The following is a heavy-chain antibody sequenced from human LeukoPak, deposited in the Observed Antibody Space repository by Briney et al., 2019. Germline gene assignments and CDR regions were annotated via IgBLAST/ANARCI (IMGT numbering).Heavy chain of an antibody. CDR3: AREATTLPLKYCSSTSCYQGGFDY. CDR1: GYTFTGYY. V-gene: IGHV1-2*02. D-gene: IGHD2-2*01. J-gene: IGHJ4*02. CDR2: INPNSGGT. Sequence: ASVKVSCKASGYTFTGYYMHWVRQAPGQGLEWMGWINPNSGGTNYAQKFQGRVTMTGDTSISTAYMELSRLRSDDTAVYYCAREATTLPLKYCSSTSCYQGGFDYWGQGTLVTVSS.